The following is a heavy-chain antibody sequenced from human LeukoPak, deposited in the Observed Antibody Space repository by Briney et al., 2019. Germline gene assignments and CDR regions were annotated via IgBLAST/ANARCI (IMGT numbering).Heavy chain of an antibody. CDR3: AREKRAVNRGTYYYYGMDF. CDR1: GFTFSSYG. CDR2: IRYDGSNK. V-gene: IGHV3-33*01. D-gene: IGHD1-14*01. J-gene: IGHJ6*02. Sequence: GRSLRLSCAASGFTFSSYGMHWVRQAPGKGLEWVAVIRYDGSNKYYADSVKGRFTISRDNSKNTLYLQMNSLRVEDTAVYYCAREKRAVNRGTYYYYGMDFWGQGTTVTVSS.